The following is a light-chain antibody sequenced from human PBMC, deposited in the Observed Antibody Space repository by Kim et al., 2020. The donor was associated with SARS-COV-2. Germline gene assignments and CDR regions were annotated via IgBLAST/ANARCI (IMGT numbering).Light chain of an antibody. J-gene: IGKJ2*01. CDR1: QNINPW. CDR2: KAS. CDR3: QQYSSHPHT. Sequence: SASVGDRVTISCRASQNINPWLALYQQRPGKAPELLIYKASTLQSGVPSKFSGSGSGKEFTLTISSLQPDDFATYHCQQYSSHPHTFGRGTKLEI. V-gene: IGKV1-5*03.